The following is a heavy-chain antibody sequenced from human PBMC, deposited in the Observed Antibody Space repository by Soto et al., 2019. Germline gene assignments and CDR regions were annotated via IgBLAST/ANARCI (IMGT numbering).Heavy chain of an antibody. CDR2: IVVGSGNT. Sequence: QMQLVQSGPEVKKPGTSVKVSCKASGFTFTSSAVQWVRQARGQRLEWIGWIVVGSGNTNYAQKFQERVTITRDMSTSTAYMELSSLRSEDTAVYYCAAAGIVGATEVFAFDIWGQGTMVTVSS. CDR3: AAAGIVGATEVFAFDI. CDR1: GFTFTSSA. J-gene: IGHJ3*02. V-gene: IGHV1-58*01. D-gene: IGHD1-26*01.